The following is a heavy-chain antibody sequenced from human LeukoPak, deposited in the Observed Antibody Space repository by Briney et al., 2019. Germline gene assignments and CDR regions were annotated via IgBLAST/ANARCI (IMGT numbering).Heavy chain of an antibody. J-gene: IGHJ4*02. Sequence: SQTLSLTCTVSGGSISSGGYYWSWIRQHPGKGLEWIGYIYYSGSTYYNPSLKSRVTISVDTSKNQFSLKLSSVTAADTAVYYCARQGRITIFGVASDYWGQGTLVTVSS. CDR1: GGSISSGGYY. V-gene: IGHV4-31*03. CDR3: ARQGRITIFGVASDY. CDR2: IYYSGST. D-gene: IGHD3-3*01.